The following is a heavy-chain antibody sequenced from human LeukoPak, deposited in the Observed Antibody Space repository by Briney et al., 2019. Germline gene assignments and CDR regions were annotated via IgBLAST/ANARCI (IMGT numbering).Heavy chain of an antibody. Sequence: SETLSLTCTVSGGSLSSYYWSWIRQPPGKGLEWIGYIYYSGSTNYNPSLKSRVTISVDTSKNQFSLKLSSVTAADTAVYYCAGGRSVYQVYWGQGTLVTVSS. J-gene: IGHJ4*02. CDR3: AGGRSVYQVY. V-gene: IGHV4-59*01. CDR2: IYYSGST. CDR1: GGSLSSYY. D-gene: IGHD3-16*02.